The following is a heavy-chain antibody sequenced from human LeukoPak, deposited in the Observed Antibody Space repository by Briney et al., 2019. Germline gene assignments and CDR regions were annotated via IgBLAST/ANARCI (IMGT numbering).Heavy chain of an antibody. D-gene: IGHD1-26*01. CDR3: TTRGGSFSIFDY. CDR1: GFTFSNAW. CDR2: IKSKTDGGTT. V-gene: IGHV3-15*01. Sequence: SGGSLRLSCAASGFTFSNAWMSWVRQAPGKGLEWVGRIKSKTDGGTTDHAAPVKGRFTISRDDSKNTLYLQMNSLKTEDTAVYYCTTRGGSFSIFDYWGQGTLVTVSS. J-gene: IGHJ4*02.